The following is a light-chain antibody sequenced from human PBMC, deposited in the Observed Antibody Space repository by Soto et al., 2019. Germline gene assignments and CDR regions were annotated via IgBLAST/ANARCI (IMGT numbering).Light chain of an antibody. J-gene: IGKJ1*01. CDR2: GAS. CDR3: QQYGISPPRT. V-gene: IGKV3-20*01. Sequence: EIVMTQSPATLSVSPGERATLSCRASQSVSSNFAWYQQKPGQAPRLLISGASSRATGIPDRFSGGGSGTDFTLTIIGLEPEDFAVYYCQQYGISPPRTFGQGTKVDIK. CDR1: QSVSSN.